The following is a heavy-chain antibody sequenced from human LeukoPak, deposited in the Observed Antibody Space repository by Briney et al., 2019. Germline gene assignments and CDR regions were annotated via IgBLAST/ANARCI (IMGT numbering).Heavy chain of an antibody. CDR2: ISAYNGNT. Sequence: ASVKVSCKASGYTFTGYYMHWVRQAPGQGLEWMGWISAYNGNTNYAQKLQGRVTMTTDTSTSTAYMELRSLRSDDTAVYYCARMQWFGEYYFDYWGQGTLVTVSS. V-gene: IGHV1-18*04. J-gene: IGHJ4*02. CDR1: GYTFTGYY. CDR3: ARMQWFGEYYFDY. D-gene: IGHD3-10*01.